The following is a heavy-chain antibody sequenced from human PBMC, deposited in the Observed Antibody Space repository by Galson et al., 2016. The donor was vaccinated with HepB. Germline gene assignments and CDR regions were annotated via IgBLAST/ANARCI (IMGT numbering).Heavy chain of an antibody. D-gene: IGHD3-22*01. J-gene: IGHJ4*02. CDR3: ARGPRWLGLYYSDF. CDR2: VDHTGSS. V-gene: IGHV4-34*01. Sequence: SETLSLTCAVKGGSVNGYCWTWIRQTPGKGPEWIGEVDHTGSSNYNPSLKSRLTMSIDTSKRQFSLNLTSVTAADTAVYYCARGPRWLGLYYSDFWGQGTLVTVSS. CDR1: GGSVNGYC.